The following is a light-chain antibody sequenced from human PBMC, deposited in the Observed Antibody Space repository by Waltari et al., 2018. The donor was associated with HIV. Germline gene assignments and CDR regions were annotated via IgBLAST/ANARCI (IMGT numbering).Light chain of an antibody. Sequence: QSVLTQPPSASGTPGQRVTITCSGSSSNIGSNTVTWYQQLPGTAPKLLIYSNNQRPSVVPDRFSGSKSGTSASLAISGLQSEDEADYYCAAWDGSLNGHVVFGGGTKLTVL. CDR3: AAWDGSLNGHVV. V-gene: IGLV1-44*01. CDR2: SNN. CDR1: SSNIGSNT. J-gene: IGLJ2*01.